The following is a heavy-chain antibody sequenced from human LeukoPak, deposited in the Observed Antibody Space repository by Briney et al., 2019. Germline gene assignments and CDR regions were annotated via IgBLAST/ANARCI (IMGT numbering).Heavy chain of an antibody. J-gene: IGHJ4*02. D-gene: IGHD3-22*01. Sequence: GGSLRLSCAASGFTFRTYWMHWVRQVPGKGLVWVSRIKTDGSETVYADNVKGRFTISRDIARNTLYLQMNSLRVEDTAVYYCTRTYYYDSRDYFDYWGQGALVTVSS. CDR1: GFTFRTYW. CDR3: TRTYYYDSRDYFDY. CDR2: IKTDGSET. V-gene: IGHV3-74*01.